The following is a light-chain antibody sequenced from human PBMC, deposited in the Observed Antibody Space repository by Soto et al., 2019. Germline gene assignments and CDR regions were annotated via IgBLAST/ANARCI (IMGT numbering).Light chain of an antibody. CDR2: RAY. CDR3: QQYSGSPRT. CDR1: QTVTGNY. V-gene: IGKV3-20*01. Sequence: IVLTQSPGTLSLSPGDRATLSFTSSQTVTGNYLACYHQKPGQSPRLLIHRAYSSATGIPDRFSASGSGTYFPITISSLEPDDFGVYYCQQYSGSPRTFGQATRVEIK. J-gene: IGKJ1*01.